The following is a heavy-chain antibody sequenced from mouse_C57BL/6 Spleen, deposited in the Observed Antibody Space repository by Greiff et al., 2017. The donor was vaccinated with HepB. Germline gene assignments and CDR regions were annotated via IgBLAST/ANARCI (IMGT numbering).Heavy chain of an antibody. Sequence: VQLKQSGPELVKPGASVKIPCKASGYTFTDYNMDWVKQSHGKSLEWIGDINPNNGGTIYNQKFKGKATLTVDKSSSTAYMELRSLTSEDTAVYYCARVLYYGSSYDYWGQGTTLTVSS. CDR3: ARVLYYGSSYDY. CDR2: INPNNGGT. J-gene: IGHJ2*01. D-gene: IGHD1-1*01. V-gene: IGHV1-18*01. CDR1: GYTFTDYN.